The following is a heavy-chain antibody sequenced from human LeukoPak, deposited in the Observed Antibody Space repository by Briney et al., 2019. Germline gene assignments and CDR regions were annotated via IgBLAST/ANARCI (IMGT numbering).Heavy chain of an antibody. V-gene: IGHV3-11*01. CDR2: ITNSGSPL. CDR3: ARRYCTSTTCPPIDY. J-gene: IGHJ4*02. D-gene: IGHD2-2*01. Sequence: GGSLRLSCAASGFTFSDYYMSWVRQAPGKGLEWVSYITNSGSPLYYADSVKGRFTISGDNAKNSLYLQMNSLRAEDTAVYYCARRYCTSTTCPPIDYWGQGTLVTVSS. CDR1: GFTFSDYY.